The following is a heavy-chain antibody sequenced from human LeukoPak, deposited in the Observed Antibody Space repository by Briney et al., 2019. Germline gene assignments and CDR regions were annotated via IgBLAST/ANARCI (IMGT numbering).Heavy chain of an antibody. CDR1: GYTFTGYY. D-gene: IGHD3-9*01. CDR2: MNPNSGNT. Sequence: GASVKVSCKASGYTFTGYYMHWVRQATGQGLEWMGWMNPNSGNTGYAQKFQGRVTITRNTSISTAYMELSSLRSEDTAVYYCARTYYDILTVEYYYYMDVWGKGTTVTVSS. J-gene: IGHJ6*03. CDR3: ARTYYDILTVEYYYYMDV. V-gene: IGHV1-8*03.